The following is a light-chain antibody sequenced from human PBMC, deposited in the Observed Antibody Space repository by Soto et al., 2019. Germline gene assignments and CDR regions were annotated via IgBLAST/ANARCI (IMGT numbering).Light chain of an antibody. CDR1: NIGTKG. J-gene: IGLJ3*02. CDR3: QVRESPSDHSVV. V-gene: IGLV3-21*02. CDR2: NGR. Sequence: SYELTQPPSVSVAPGQTASITCGGDNIGTKGVHWYQQKPGQAPELVVYNGRDRPSGIPERFSGPNSGNTATLTITRVEAGDEADFYCQVRESPSDHSVVFGGGTKLTVL.